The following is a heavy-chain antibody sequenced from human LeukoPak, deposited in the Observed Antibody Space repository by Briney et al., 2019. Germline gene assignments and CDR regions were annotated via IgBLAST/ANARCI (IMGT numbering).Heavy chain of an antibody. V-gene: IGHV3-9*03. D-gene: IGHD6-13*01. J-gene: IGHJ4*02. CDR2: ISWNSGII. Sequence: GGSLRLSCAASGFTFDDYAMHWVRQAPGKGLEWVSCISWNSGIIGYADSVKGRFTISRDNAKNSLYLQMNSLRAEDMALYYCAKDGEAAGTWYFEYWGQGPLVSVSS. CDR1: GFTFDDYA. CDR3: AKDGEAAGTWYFEY.